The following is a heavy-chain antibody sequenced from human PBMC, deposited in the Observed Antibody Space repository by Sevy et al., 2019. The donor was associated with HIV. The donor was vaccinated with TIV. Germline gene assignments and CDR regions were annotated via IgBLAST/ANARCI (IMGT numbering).Heavy chain of an antibody. CDR1: GYTLTELS. D-gene: IGHD3-22*01. CDR2: FDPEDGKT. CDR3: ASTRDYYDSSGYYFDY. V-gene: IGHV1-24*01. Sequence: ASVKVSCKVSGYTLTELSIHWVRQAPGKVLEWLVTFDPEDGKTIYAQNFQGRVTMTEDTSTETTYMELSSLRSEDTAVYYCASTRDYYDSSGYYFDYWGQGTLVTVSS. J-gene: IGHJ4*02.